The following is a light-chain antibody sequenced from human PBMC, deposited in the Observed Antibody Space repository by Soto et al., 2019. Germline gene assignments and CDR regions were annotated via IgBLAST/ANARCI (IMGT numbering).Light chain of an antibody. CDR1: HSVGSSH. V-gene: IGKV3-20*01. Sequence: EIVLTQSPGTLSLSPGERATLSCRASHSVGSSHLAWYQQKPGQAPSLLIYGASSRATGVPDRFSGSGSGTDFTLTISRLEPEDSAVYYCQQYVGWTFGQGTTVELK. CDR3: QQYVGWT. J-gene: IGKJ1*01. CDR2: GAS.